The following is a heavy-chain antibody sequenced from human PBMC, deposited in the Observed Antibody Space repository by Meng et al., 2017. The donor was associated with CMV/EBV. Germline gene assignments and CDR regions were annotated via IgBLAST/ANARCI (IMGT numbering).Heavy chain of an antibody. CDR3: ARVTEHSFDWLTHTRGPDNGLDV. CDR1: GYSFTNYD. J-gene: IGHJ6*02. Sequence: ASVKVSCKASGYSFTNYDINWVRQATGQGLEWMGWMNPNSGNTGYAHKFQGRVTMTRNTSISTAFMELSSLSSEDTAVYYCARVTEHSFDWLTHTRGPDNGLDVWGQGTTVTVSS. D-gene: IGHD3-9*01. V-gene: IGHV1-8*01. CDR2: MNPNSGNT.